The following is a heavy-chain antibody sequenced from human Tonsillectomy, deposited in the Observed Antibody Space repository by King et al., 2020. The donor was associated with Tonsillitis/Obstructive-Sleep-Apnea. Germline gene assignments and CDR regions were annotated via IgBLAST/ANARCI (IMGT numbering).Heavy chain of an antibody. CDR1: GFTVSSNY. J-gene: IGHJ3*02. CDR2: LYSGGST. Sequence: VQLVESGGGWVQPGGSLRLSCAASGFTVSSNYMNWVRQAPGKGLEWVSLLYSGGSTYYADSVKGRFTISRDNSKNTLYLQMNSLRAEDTAVYYCARDRVSTSSWVAFDIWGQGTMVTVSS. CDR3: ARDRVSTSSWVAFDI. V-gene: IGHV3-53*04. D-gene: IGHD2-2*01.